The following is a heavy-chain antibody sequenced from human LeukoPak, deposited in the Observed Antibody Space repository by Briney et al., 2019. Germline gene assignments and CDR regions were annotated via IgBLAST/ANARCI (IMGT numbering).Heavy chain of an antibody. V-gene: IGHV3-30*18. CDR2: ILYDGSTK. D-gene: IGHD5-18*01. CDR3: AKDGATWKQACFEF. J-gene: IGHJ4*02. Sequence: GRSLRPSCAASGFTFSSYDMHWVRQAPGKGLEWVAVILYDGSTKYYADSVEGRFTISRDNSKNALYLQMNSLRAEDTAVYYCAKDGATWKQACFEFWGQGTLVTVSS. CDR1: GFTFSSYD.